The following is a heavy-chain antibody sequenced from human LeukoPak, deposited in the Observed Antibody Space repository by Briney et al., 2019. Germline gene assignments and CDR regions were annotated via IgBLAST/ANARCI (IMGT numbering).Heavy chain of an antibody. CDR3: AKDAYNYGWFDP. CDR2: IYYSGNT. CDR1: GGSIRTFY. D-gene: IGHD5-24*01. V-gene: IGHV4-59*12. J-gene: IGHJ5*02. Sequence: SETPSLTCTVSGGSIRTFYWNWIRQPPGKGLEWIGSIYYSGNTNYNPSLKSRVTISVDTSKNQFSLKLTSVTAADSAVYYCAKDAYNYGWFDPWGQGTLVTVSS.